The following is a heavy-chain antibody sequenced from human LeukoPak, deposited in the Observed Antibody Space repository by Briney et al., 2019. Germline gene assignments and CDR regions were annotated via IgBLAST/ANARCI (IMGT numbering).Heavy chain of an antibody. CDR1: GYTFTSYG. CDR3: AREWIVGATGVNWFDP. V-gene: IGHV1-18*01. Sequence: ASVKVSCKASGYTFTSYGISWVRQAPGQGLEWMGWISAYNGNTNYAQKLQGRVTMTTDTSTSTAYMELRSLRSDDTAVYYCAREWIVGATGVNWFDPWGQGTLVTVSS. CDR2: ISAYNGNT. J-gene: IGHJ5*02. D-gene: IGHD1-26*01.